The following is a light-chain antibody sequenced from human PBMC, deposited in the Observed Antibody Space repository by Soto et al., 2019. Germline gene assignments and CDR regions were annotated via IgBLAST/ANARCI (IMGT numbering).Light chain of an antibody. CDR3: QQRSNWPPRWT. CDR2: DAS. V-gene: IGKV3-11*01. J-gene: IGKJ1*01. CDR1: QSVSSY. Sequence: EIVLTQSTATLSLSPGERATLSCRASQSVSSYLAWYQQKPGQAPRLLIYDASNRATGIPARFSGSGSGTDFTLTISSLEPEDFAVYYCQQRSNWPPRWTLGQGSKVDIK.